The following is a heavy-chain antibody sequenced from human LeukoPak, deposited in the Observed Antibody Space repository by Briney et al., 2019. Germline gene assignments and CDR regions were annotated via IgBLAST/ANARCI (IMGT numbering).Heavy chain of an antibody. CDR2: ISSSSSPI. V-gene: IGHV3-48*02. CDR1: GFSFSSYA. D-gene: IGHD6-19*01. CDR3: ARAYSSGFDY. J-gene: IGHJ4*02. Sequence: PGWSMRLSSAASGFSFSSYAMSWVRQAPGKGLEWVSYISSSSSPIYYADSVKGRFTITRDNAKNSLYLQINSLRDEDTAVYYCARAYSSGFDYWGQGTLVTVSS.